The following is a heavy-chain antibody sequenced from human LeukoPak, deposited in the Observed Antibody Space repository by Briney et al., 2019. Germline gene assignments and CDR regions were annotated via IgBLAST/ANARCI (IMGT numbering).Heavy chain of an antibody. CDR2: IIPIFGTA. J-gene: IGHJ4*02. V-gene: IGHV1-69*06. D-gene: IGHD3-9*01. CDR3: ASAPPTYYDILTGAEYYFDY. Sequence: SVKVSCKASGGTFSSYAISWVRQAPGQGLEWMGGIIPIFGTANYAQKFQGRVTITADKSTSTAYMELSSLRSEDTAVYYCASAPPTYYDILTGAEYYFDYWGQGTLGTVSS. CDR1: GGTFSSYA.